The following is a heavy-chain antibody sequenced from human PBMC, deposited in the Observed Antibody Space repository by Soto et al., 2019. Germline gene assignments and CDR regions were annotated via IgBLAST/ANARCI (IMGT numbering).Heavy chain of an antibody. D-gene: IGHD5-18*01. CDR2: FDPEDGET. J-gene: IGHJ6*02. V-gene: IGHV1-24*01. CDR1: GYTLTELS. CDR3: ATAVDTAMEYYYYYYGMDV. Sequence: QVQLVQSGAEVKKPGASVKVSCKVSGYTLTELSMHWVRQAPGKGLEWMGGFDPEDGETIYAQKFQGRVTMTEDTSTDTAYMELSSLRSEDTAVYYCATAVDTAMEYYYYYYGMDVWGQGTTVTVSS.